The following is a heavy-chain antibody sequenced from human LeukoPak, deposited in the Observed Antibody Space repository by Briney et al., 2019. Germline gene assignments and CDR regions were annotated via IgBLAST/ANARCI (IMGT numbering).Heavy chain of an antibody. CDR2: IKQDGSEK. CDR1: GFTFSTYN. CDR3: AREWQGGIAAAGTRIEGDY. D-gene: IGHD6-13*01. Sequence: GGSLRLSCAASGFTFSTYNMNWVRQAPGKGLERVANIKQDGSEKNYVDSVKGRFTISRDNAENPLFLQMNSLRVEDTAVYYCAREWQGGIAAAGTRIEGDYWGQGTLVAVSS. V-gene: IGHV3-7*01. J-gene: IGHJ4*02.